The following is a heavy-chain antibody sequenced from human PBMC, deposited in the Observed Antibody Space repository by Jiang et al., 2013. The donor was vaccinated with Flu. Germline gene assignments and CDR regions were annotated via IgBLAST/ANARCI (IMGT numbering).Heavy chain of an antibody. V-gene: IGHV4-59*08. CDR1: GGSISSYY. D-gene: IGHD4-23*01. CDR3: ARQWPLQVNYYYYYGMDV. Sequence: SLTCTVSGGSISSYYWSWIRQPPGKGLEWIGYIYYSGSTNYNPSLKSRVTISVDTSKNQFSLKLSSVTAADTAVYYCARQWPLQVNYYYYYGMDVWGQGTTVTVSS. CDR2: IYYSGST. J-gene: IGHJ6*02.